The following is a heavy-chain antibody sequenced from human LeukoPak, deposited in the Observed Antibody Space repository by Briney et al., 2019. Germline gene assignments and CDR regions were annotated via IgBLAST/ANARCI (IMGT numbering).Heavy chain of an antibody. CDR3: ARTRFDFWSGYVAFDI. D-gene: IGHD3-3*01. CDR2: ISWNSGSI. CDR1: GFTFDDYA. Sequence: GGSLRLSCAASGFTFDDYAMHWVRQAPGKGLEWVSGISWNSGSIGYADSVKGRFTISRDNAKNSLYLQMNSLRAEDTAVYYCARTRFDFWSGYVAFDIWGQGTMVTVSS. J-gene: IGHJ3*02. V-gene: IGHV3-9*01.